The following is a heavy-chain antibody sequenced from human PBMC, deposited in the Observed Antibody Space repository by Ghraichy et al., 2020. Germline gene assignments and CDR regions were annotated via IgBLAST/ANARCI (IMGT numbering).Heavy chain of an antibody. CDR1: GFTFNSYS. J-gene: IGHJ6*02. D-gene: IGHD2-2*01. CDR2: ISSSSSTI. V-gene: IGHV3-48*02. CDR3: ARSVCSSTSCPHFGVDV. Sequence: GGSLRLSCAASGFTFNSYSMNWVRQAPGKGLEWVSYISSSSSTIYYADSVKGRFTISRDNAKNSLYLQMNSLRDEDTAVYYCARSVCSSTSCPHFGVDVWGQGTTVTVSS.